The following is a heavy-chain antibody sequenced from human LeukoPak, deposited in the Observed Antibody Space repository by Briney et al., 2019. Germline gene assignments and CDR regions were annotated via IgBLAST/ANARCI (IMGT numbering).Heavy chain of an antibody. CDR2: INPNSGGT. J-gene: IGHJ4*02. Sequence: ASVKVSCTASGYTFTGYYMHWVRQAPGQGLEWMGWINPNSGGTNYAQKFQGRVTMTRDTSISTAYMELSGLRSDDTAIYYCAREAVAGTTNFDYWGQGTLVTVSS. D-gene: IGHD6-19*01. CDR1: GYTFTGYY. CDR3: AREAVAGTTNFDY. V-gene: IGHV1-2*02.